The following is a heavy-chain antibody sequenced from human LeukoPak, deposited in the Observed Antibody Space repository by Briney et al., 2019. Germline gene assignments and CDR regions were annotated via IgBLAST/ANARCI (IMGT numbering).Heavy chain of an antibody. V-gene: IGHV3-9*01. J-gene: IGHJ4*02. CDR2: ISWNSGSI. CDR3: AKALSGWPFDY. D-gene: IGHD6-19*01. Sequence: GGSLRLSCAASGFTFDDYAMHWVRQAPGKGLEWVSGISWNSGSIGYADSVKGRFTISRDSAKNSLYLQMNSLRAEDTALYYCAKALSGWPFDYWGQGTLVTVSS. CDR1: GFTFDDYA.